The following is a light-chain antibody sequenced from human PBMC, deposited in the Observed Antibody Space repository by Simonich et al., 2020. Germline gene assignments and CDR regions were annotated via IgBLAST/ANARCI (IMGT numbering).Light chain of an antibody. J-gene: IGLJ2*01. Sequence: QSALTQPASVSGSPGQSITISFTGTSSDVGSYNLVSWYQQHPGKAPKLMIYEVSKRPSGVPARFSGSKSGNTASLTVSGLQAEDEADYYCSSYTSSSTLVFGGGTKLTVL. CDR1: SSDVGSYNL. CDR3: SSYTSSSTLV. V-gene: IGLV2-14*02. CDR2: EVS.